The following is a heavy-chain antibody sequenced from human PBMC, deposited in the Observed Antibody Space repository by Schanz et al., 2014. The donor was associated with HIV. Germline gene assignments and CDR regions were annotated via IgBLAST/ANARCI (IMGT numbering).Heavy chain of an antibody. CDR3: RGYRFYYGVDF. D-gene: IGHD5-18*01. CDR1: GFIFSDHF. V-gene: IGHV3-72*01. J-gene: IGHJ6*02. Sequence: EVQVVESGGGLVQPGGSLRLSCTTSGFIFSDHFMGWVRQAPGKGLEWPPPRRFKSDSYATEYAASVTGRFTISRDDSKNSVYLQMNSLNIEDTAVYYCRGYRFYYGVDFWGQGTTVTVS. CDR2: RRFKSDSYAT.